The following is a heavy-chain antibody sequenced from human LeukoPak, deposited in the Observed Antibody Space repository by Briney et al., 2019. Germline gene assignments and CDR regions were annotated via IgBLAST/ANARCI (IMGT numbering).Heavy chain of an antibody. CDR3: AKDRGWRTAMDDFDY. D-gene: IGHD5-18*01. J-gene: IGHJ4*02. CDR1: GFTFSSYA. V-gene: IGHV3-9*01. CDR2: ISWNSGSI. Sequence: PGGSLRLSCAASGFTFSSYAMHWVRQAPGKGLEWVSGISWNSGSIGYADSVKGRFTISRDNAKNSLYLQMNSLRAEDTALYYCAKDRGWRTAMDDFDYWGQGTLVTVSS.